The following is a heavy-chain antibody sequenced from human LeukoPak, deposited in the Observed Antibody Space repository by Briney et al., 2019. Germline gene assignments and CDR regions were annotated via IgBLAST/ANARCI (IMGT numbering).Heavy chain of an antibody. D-gene: IGHD3-3*01. CDR3: ARVYYDFWSGYPIGGSFDY. J-gene: IGHJ4*02. Sequence: KPSETLSLTCTVSGGSISSYYWSWIRQAPGKGLEWIGYIYYSGSTNYNPSLKSRVTISVDTSKNQFSLKLSSVTAADTAVYYCARVYYDFWSGYPIGGSFDYWGQGTLVTVSS. CDR2: IYYSGST. CDR1: GGSISSYY. V-gene: IGHV4-59*01.